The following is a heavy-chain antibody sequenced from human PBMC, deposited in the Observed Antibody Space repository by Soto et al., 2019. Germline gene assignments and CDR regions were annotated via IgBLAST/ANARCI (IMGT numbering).Heavy chain of an antibody. CDR3: ARVGVGIVGADDY. V-gene: IGHV1-3*01. CDR2: INAGNGNT. CDR1: GYTFTSYA. Sequence: QVQLVQSGAEVKKPGASVKVSCKASGYTFTSYAMHWVRQAPGQRLEWMGWINAGNGNTKYSQKFQGRVTITRDTSASTAYMELSSLRSEDTAVYYCARVGVGIVGADDYWGQGTLVTVSS. J-gene: IGHJ4*02. D-gene: IGHD1-26*01.